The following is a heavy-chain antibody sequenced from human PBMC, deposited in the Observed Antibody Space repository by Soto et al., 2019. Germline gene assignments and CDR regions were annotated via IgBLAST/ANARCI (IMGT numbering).Heavy chain of an antibody. V-gene: IGHV4-4*02. CDR3: AYSTGWYRHDA. Sequence: QVQLQESGPGLVKPSGTLSLTCAVSGDSISSPKWWTWLRQPPGKGLEWIGDLLHGGTTNYNPSLKSRVTLSVDTSQNQFSLNLTSVTAADTAIYYCAYSTGWYRHDAWGQGTSVTVSS. D-gene: IGHD6-19*01. CDR1: GDSISSPKW. J-gene: IGHJ3*01. CDR2: LLHGGTT.